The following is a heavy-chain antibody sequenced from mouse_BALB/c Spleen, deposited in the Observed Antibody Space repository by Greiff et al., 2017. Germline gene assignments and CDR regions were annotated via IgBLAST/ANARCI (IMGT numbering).Heavy chain of an antibody. CDR3: ARRYYDYAFDY. D-gene: IGHD2-4*01. V-gene: IGHV1-7*01. J-gene: IGHJ2*01. CDR2: INPSTGYT. CDR1: GYTFTSYW. Sequence: VQLQQSGAELAKPGASVKMSCKASGYTFTSYWMHWVKQRPGQGLEWIGYINPSTGYTEYNQKFKDKATLTADKSSSTAYMQLSSLTSEDSAVYYCARRYYDYAFDYWGQGTTLTVSS.